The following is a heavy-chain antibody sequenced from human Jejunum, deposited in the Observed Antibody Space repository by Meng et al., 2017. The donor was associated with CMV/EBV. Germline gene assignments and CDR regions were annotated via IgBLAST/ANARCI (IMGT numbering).Heavy chain of an antibody. Sequence: EVQLVESGGGWVKAGGSLKPSCVDSGFTFGRHTMTWVRQAPGKGLEWGSSISSDSFYISYGESVRGRFTISRDNADNSVYLQMNNLRGEDTAVYYCAREYSVRGNFDFWGQGPLVTVS. J-gene: IGHJ4*02. V-gene: IGHV3-21*01. D-gene: IGHD5/OR15-5a*01. CDR3: AREYSVRGNFDF. CDR1: GFTFGRHT. CDR2: ISSDSFYI.